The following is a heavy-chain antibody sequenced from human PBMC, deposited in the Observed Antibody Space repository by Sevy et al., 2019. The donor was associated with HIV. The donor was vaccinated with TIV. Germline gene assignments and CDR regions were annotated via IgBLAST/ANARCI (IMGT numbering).Heavy chain of an antibody. V-gene: IGHV3-23*01. J-gene: IGHJ4*02. CDR1: GFTFSDYA. D-gene: IGHD3-16*01. Sequence: GGSLKLSCAASGFTFSDYATSWVRQAPGKGLEWVSVISGGGSSTYYADSVKGRFTISRDNSKNTLYLQMNSLRAEDTAVYYCAKGGGGAGPTVYYFDYWGQGTLVTVSS. CDR3: AKGGGGAGPTVYYFDY. CDR2: ISGGGSST.